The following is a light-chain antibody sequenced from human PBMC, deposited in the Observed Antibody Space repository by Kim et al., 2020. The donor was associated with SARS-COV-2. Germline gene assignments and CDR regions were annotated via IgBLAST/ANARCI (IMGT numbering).Light chain of an antibody. J-gene: IGKJ1*01. CDR3: QNYNNYPT. V-gene: IGKV1-5*01. Sequence: DIQMTQSPSTLSASVGERVTVTCRASQSIGSWLAWYQQKPGKAPKLLIYDASSLESGVPSRFSGSGSGTEFTLTISSLQPDDFATYCRQNYNNYPTFGQGTKVDIK. CDR2: DAS. CDR1: QSIGSW.